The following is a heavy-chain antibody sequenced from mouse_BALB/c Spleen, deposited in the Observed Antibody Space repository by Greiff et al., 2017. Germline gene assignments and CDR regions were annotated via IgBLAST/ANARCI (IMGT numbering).Heavy chain of an antibody. CDR1: GYSITSDYA. J-gene: IGHJ1*01. CDR3: ARSDYRGYFDV. Sequence: EVQRVESGPGLVKPSQSLSLTCTVTGYSITSDYAWNWIRQFPGNKLEWMGYISYSGSTSYNPSLKSRISITRDTSKNQFFLQLNSVTTEDTATYYCARSDYRGYFDVWGAGTTVTVSS. V-gene: IGHV3-2*02. D-gene: IGHD5-5*01. CDR2: ISYSGST.